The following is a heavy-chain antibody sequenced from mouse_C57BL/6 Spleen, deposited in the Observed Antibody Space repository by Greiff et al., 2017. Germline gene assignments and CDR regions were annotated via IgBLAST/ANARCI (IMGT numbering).Heavy chain of an antibody. J-gene: IGHJ1*03. CDR2: IHPNSGST. Sequence: VQLQQPGAELVKPGASVKLSCKASGYTFTSYWMHWVKQRPGQGLEWIGMIHPNSGSTNYNEKFKSKATLTVDKSSSTAYMQLSSLTSEDSAVYSWARVNYNGGGACSFDVWGTGTPVTVSS. CDR1: GYTFTSYW. CDR3: ARVNYNGGGACSFDV. D-gene: IGHD1-1*02. V-gene: IGHV1-64*01.